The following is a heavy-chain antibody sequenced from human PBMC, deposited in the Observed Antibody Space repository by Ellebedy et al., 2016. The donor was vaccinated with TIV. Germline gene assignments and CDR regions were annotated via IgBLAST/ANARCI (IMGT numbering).Heavy chain of an antibody. V-gene: IGHV4-59*01. CDR1: GDSISNYF. D-gene: IGHD2-21*01. CDR2: IYRRST. CDR3: AREIDNNSGNNWFDP. J-gene: IGHJ5*02. Sequence: PSETLSLTCTVSGDSISNYFWSWFRQPPGKGLEWIGYIYRRSTNYNSSLKSRVTMSEDTPKNQFSLKLTSVTAADTAVYFCAREIDNNSGNNWFDPWGQGTLVTVSS.